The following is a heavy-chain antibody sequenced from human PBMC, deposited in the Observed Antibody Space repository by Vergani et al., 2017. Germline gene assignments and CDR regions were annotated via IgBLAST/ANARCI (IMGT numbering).Heavy chain of an antibody. CDR1: GFTFSSYS. CDR2: ISSSSSYI. J-gene: IGHJ3*02. V-gene: IGHV3-21*01. CDR3: ARARRLTVTNDAFDI. Sequence: EVQLVESGGGLVKPGGSLRLSCAASGFTFSSYSMNWVRQAPGKGLEWVSSISSSSSYIYYADSVKGRFTISRDNAKNSLYLQMNSLRAEDTALYYCARARRLTVTNDAFDIWGQGTMVTVSS. D-gene: IGHD4-17*01.